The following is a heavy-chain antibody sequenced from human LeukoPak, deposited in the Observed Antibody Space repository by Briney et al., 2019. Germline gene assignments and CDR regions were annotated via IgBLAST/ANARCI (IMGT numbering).Heavy chain of an antibody. V-gene: IGHV1-69*04. CDR2: IIPILGIA. J-gene: IGHJ4*02. CDR3: ARDSTYYDSSGLPNFDY. CDR1: GGTFSSYA. D-gene: IGHD3-22*01. Sequence: SVKVSCKASGGTFSSYAISWVRQAPGQGLEWMGRIIPILGIASYAQKFQGRVTITADKSTSTAYMELSSLRSEDTAVYYCARDSTYYDSSGLPNFDYWGQGTLVTVSS.